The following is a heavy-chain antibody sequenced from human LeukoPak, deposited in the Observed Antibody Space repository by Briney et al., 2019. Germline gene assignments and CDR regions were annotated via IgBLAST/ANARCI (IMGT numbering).Heavy chain of an antibody. Sequence: GGSLRLSCAASGFTVSSNYMSWVRQAPGKGLEWVSVIYSGGSTYYADSVKGRLTISRDNSKNTLYLQMNSLGAADTAVYYCAREAPSGYDYLDYWGQGTLVTVSS. D-gene: IGHD5-12*01. J-gene: IGHJ4*02. CDR1: GFTVSSNY. V-gene: IGHV3-53*01. CDR3: AREAPSGYDYLDY. CDR2: IYSGGST.